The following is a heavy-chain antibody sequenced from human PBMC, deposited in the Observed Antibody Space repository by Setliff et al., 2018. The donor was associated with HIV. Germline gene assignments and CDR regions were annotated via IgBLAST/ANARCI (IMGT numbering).Heavy chain of an antibody. CDR2: IIPVFGTA. Sequence: SVKVSCKASGGTFNSYAINWVRQAPGQGLEWMGGIIPVFGTANYAQNFQGRVTITADESTSTAYMELSSLRSEDTAVYYCATARVNDYGDYVGLDPWGQGTLVTVSS. J-gene: IGHJ5*02. V-gene: IGHV1-69*13. D-gene: IGHD4-17*01. CDR1: GGTFNSYA. CDR3: ATARVNDYGDYVGLDP.